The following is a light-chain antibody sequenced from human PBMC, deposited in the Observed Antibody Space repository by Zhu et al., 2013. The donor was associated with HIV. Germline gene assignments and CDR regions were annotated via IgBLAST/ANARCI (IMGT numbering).Light chain of an antibody. Sequence: DIVMAQSPVSLPVTPGEPASISCRSSQSLLHTNGYNYLDWYLQKPGQSPQLLIYLGSNRASGVPDRFSGSGSGTDFSLKISRVEAEDVGVYYCMQALQTPFTFGPGTKVDIK. CDR1: QSLLHTNGYNY. V-gene: IGKV2-28*01. CDR3: MQALQTPFT. CDR2: LGS. J-gene: IGKJ3*01.